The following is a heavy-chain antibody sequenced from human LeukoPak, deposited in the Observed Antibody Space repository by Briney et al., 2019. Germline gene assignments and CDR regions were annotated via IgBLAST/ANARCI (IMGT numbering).Heavy chain of an antibody. D-gene: IGHD5/OR15-5a*01. CDR1: GGSISSSSYY. J-gene: IGHJ4*02. CDR2: IKPDGGEK. Sequence: PSETLSLTCTVSGGSISSSSYYWGWIRQPPGKGLEWVANIKPDGGEKYYVDSVKGRFTISRDNAKNSLFLQMNSLRAEDTAVYYCAREGSGVYFYYFDYWGQGSLVTVSS. CDR3: AREGSGVYFYYFDY. V-gene: IGHV3-7*01.